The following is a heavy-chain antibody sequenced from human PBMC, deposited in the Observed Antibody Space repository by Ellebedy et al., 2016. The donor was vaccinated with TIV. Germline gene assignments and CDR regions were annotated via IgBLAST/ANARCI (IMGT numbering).Heavy chain of an antibody. D-gene: IGHD6-19*01. CDR3: ARHYPGFHPAVAGPKTGFDP. Sequence: MPSETLSLTCTVSGGSISSYYWSWIRQPPGKGLEWIGYIYYSGSTNYNPSLKSRVTISVDTSKNHFSLKLSSVTAADTAVYYCARHYPGFHPAVAGPKTGFDPWGQGTLVTVSS. CDR1: GGSISSYY. CDR2: IYYSGST. V-gene: IGHV4-59*08. J-gene: IGHJ5*02.